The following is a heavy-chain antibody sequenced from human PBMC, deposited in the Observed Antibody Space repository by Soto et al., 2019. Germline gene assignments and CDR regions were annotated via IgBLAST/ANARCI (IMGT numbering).Heavy chain of an antibody. CDR2: IFHTGAT. CDR1: GDSITSSRFY. V-gene: IGHV4-39*01. Sequence: QRQLQESGPGLVKPSETLSLTCTVSGDSITSSRFYWCWFRQPPGKGLEWIGHIFHTGATYQNPTLKSRLRMSVATSKDQFSLTLSSVTATDPAVYYCARRRIVPTTNFDYWGQGTLVTVSS. D-gene: IGHD1-26*01. CDR3: ARRRIVPTTNFDY. J-gene: IGHJ4*02.